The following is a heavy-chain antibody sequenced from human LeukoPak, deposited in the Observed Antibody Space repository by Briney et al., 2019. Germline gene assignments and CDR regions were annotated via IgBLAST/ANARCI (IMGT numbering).Heavy chain of an antibody. CDR1: GFSFSTSS. CDR3: ASSTTVANYYFDY. CDR2: ISSGSYTT. Sequence: GGSLRLSCAASGFSFSTSSMNWVRQAPGKGLEWVAYISSGSYTTYYADSVKGRHTISRDNAKNSLYLQMNSLRDEDTAVYYCASSTTVANYYFDYWGQGTLVTVSS. D-gene: IGHD1-1*01. J-gene: IGHJ4*02. V-gene: IGHV3-48*02.